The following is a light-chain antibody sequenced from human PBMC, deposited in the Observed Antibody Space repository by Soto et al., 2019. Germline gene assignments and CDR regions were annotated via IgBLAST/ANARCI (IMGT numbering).Light chain of an antibody. CDR3: QQSGDTPPWT. CDR1: QSIRKY. V-gene: IGKV1-39*01. CDR2: AAS. Sequence: DIQMTQSPSSLSASVGDRVIITCRASQSIRKYLNWYQHKPGKVPTLLIYAASSLQSGVPSRFSGSGSGTEFTLTITSLQPEDFATYYCQQSGDTPPWTFSQGTKVEIK. J-gene: IGKJ1*01.